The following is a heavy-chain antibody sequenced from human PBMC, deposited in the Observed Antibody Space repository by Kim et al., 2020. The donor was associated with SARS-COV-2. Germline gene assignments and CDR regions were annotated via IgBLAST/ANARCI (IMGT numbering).Heavy chain of an antibody. CDR2: ISGSTGAT. Sequence: GSLRLSCAASGFTVSNSDMSWVRQAPGKGLEWISYISGSTGATYYADSVMGRFTISRDIAKNSLSLQMNSLRDEDTAVYYCARRHFDYWGQGILVTVSS. V-gene: IGHV3-48*02. CDR3: ARRHFDY. J-gene: IGHJ4*02. CDR1: GFTVSNSD.